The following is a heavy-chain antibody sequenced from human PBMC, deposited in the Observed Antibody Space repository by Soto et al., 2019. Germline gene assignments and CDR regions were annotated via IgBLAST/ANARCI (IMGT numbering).Heavy chain of an antibody. CDR1: DDSISSYF. V-gene: IGHV4-59*01. CDR2: IYHSGTT. J-gene: IGHJ4*02. D-gene: IGHD6-6*01. CDR3: ARHYSSSPPFDY. Sequence: SETLSLTCTVSDDSISSYFWSWIRQPPGKGLEWIGYIYHSGTTNYNPSLKSRVSMSVDTSKRQVSLRLTSVTAADTATYYCARHYSSSPPFDYWGQGTPVTVSS.